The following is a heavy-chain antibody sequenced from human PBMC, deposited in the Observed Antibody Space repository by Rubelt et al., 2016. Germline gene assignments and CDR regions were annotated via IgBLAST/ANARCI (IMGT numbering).Heavy chain of an antibody. CDR2: IFHSGST. J-gene: IGHJ5*02. CDR1: GGSISRGNW. CDR3: ARLSTAMLFDP. D-gene: IGHD5-18*01. V-gene: IGHV4-4*02. Sequence: QVQLQDSGPGLVKPSGTLSLTCAVSGGSISRGNWWSWVRQPPGKGLEWIGKIFHSGSTDYNPSLKSRVTMSVNKSKNQFYLSLSSVTAADTAVYYCARLSTAMLFDPWGQGTLVTVSS.